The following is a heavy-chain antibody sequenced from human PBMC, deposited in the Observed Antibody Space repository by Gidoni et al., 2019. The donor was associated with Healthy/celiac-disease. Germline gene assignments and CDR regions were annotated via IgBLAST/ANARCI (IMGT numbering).Heavy chain of an antibody. Sequence: QVQLQESGPGLVKPSETLSLTCAVSGYSISSGYYWGWIRQPPGKGLEWIGSIYHSGSTYYNPSLKSRVTISVDTSKNQFSLKLSSVTAADTAVYYCAREARILEWLPAVDGMDVWGQGTTVTVSS. CDR2: IYHSGST. CDR3: AREARILEWLPAVDGMDV. V-gene: IGHV4-38-2*02. D-gene: IGHD3-3*01. J-gene: IGHJ6*02. CDR1: GYSISSGYY.